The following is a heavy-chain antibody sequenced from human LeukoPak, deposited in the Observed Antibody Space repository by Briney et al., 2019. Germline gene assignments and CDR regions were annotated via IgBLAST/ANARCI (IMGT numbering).Heavy chain of an antibody. CDR2: IKSKTDGGTT. V-gene: IGHV3-15*01. D-gene: IGHD4-11*01. CDR3: TTSVTTYYYYYYMDV. CDR1: GFTFSNAW. J-gene: IGHJ6*03. Sequence: GGSLRLSCAASGFTFSNAWMSWVRQAPGKGLEWVGRIKSKTDGGTTDYAAPVKGRFTISRDDSKNTLYLQMNSLKTEDTAVYYCTTSVTTYYYYYYMDVWGKGTTVTVSS.